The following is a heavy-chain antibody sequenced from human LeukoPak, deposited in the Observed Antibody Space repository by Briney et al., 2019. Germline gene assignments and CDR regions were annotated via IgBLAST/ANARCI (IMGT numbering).Heavy chain of an antibody. D-gene: IGHD1-26*01. V-gene: IGHV1-46*01. CDR1: GYSFTSYY. CDR2: INPSGGST. J-gene: IGHJ3*02. Sequence: ASVKVSCKTSGYSFTSYYIHWVRQAPGQGLEWMGIINPSGGSTTYAQKFQGRLTMASDTSTSTVYMELSSLRSEDTAMYYCARSSAYYTEADIWGQGTMVTASS. CDR3: ARSSAYYTEADI.